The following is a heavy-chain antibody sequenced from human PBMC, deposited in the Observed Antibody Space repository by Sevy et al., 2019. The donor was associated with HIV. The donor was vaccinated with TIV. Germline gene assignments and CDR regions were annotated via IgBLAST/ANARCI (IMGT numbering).Heavy chain of an antibody. CDR3: ATYYYDSSGYYSAGWFDP. J-gene: IGHJ5*02. V-gene: IGHV3-23*01. CDR1: EFTFSNYA. D-gene: IGHD3-22*01. CDR2: FTSSGGRT. Sequence: GGSLRLSCAASEFTFSNYAMSWVRQAPGKGLEWVSTFTSSGGRTYYADSVRGRFTISGDNSKHTLYLQMNSLRAEDTAVYYCATYYYDSSGYYSAGWFDPWGQGTLVTVSS.